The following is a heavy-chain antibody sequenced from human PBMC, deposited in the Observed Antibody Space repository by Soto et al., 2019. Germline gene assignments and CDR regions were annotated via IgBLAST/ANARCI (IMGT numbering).Heavy chain of an antibody. J-gene: IGHJ5*02. D-gene: IGHD3-3*01. CDR3: ARASGSDYDFLGDPNGTNWFDP. Sequence: PGESLTISCKVSGYSFTRYWIVWVLQMPGKGLEWMGIIYPGDSDTRYSPSFQGQVTISADKSISTAYLQWSSLKASDTAMYYCARASGSDYDFLGDPNGTNWFDPWGQGTLVTVSS. CDR2: IYPGDSDT. CDR1: GYSFTRYW. V-gene: IGHV5-51*01.